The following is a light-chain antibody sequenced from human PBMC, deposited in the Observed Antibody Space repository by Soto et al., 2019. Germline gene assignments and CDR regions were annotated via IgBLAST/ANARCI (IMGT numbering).Light chain of an antibody. CDR2: EVS. CDR3: GSYTSSSTPYV. Sequence: QSVLTQPASVSGSPGQSITISCTGTSSDVGGYNYVSWYQQHPGKAPKLMIYEVSSRPSGVSNRFSGSKSGNTASLTISGLQAEDEADYYCGSYTSSSTPYVFGTGTKVTVL. CDR1: SSDVGGYNY. J-gene: IGLJ1*01. V-gene: IGLV2-14*01.